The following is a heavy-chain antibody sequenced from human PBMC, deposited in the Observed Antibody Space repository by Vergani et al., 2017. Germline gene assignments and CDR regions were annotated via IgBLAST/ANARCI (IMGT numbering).Heavy chain of an antibody. J-gene: IGHJ4*02. CDR3: ARLSYDTTPYLQGGYDC. CDR2: ISARYPST. Sequence: VQLVESGGGLVKPGGSLRLTCAASGFTFSDYYMSWIRQAPGKGLEWVSAISARYPSTYYAASVKGRFTISRDNSKNMSYLQMNSLRAEATAVYYCARLSYDTTPYLQGGYDCGGQGTLVSVSS. V-gene: IGHV3-23*04. D-gene: IGHD3-22*01. CDR1: GFTFSDYY.